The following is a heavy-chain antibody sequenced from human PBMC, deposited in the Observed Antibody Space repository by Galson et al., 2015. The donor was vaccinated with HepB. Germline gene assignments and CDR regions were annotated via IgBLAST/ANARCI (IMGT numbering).Heavy chain of an antibody. Sequence: SLRLSCAASGFTFGDYAMSWFRQAPGKGLEWVGFIRSKAYGGTTEYAASVKGRFTISRDDSKSIAYLQMNSLKTEDTAVYYCTRVDTYSSGWYKWSADQTGIYFDYWGQGTLVTVSS. CDR2: IRSKAYGGTT. J-gene: IGHJ4*02. CDR3: TRVDTYSSGWYKWSADQTGIYFDY. V-gene: IGHV3-49*03. CDR1: GFTFGDYA. D-gene: IGHD6-19*01.